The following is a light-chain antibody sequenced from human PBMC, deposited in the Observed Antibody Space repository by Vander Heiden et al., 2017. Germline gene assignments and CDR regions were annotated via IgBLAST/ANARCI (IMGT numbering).Light chain of an antibody. J-gene: IGLJ2*01. CDR2: GVS. CDR1: RSDVGRYNL. CDR3: CSYASSSTWDVV. Sequence: QSALTQPASVSRSPGQSSTISCPGTRSDVGRYNLVSWSQQPTGKARKLIIPGVSKRPSGVSNRFSGSKSGNTASLTISGLQAEDAADYYCCSYASSSTWDVVFGGGTKLTVL. V-gene: IGLV2-23*02.